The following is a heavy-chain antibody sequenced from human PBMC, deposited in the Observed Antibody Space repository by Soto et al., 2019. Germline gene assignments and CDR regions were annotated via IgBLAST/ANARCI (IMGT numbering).Heavy chain of an antibody. CDR1: GFTFSSYA. CDR2: ISGSGGNT. J-gene: IGHJ4*02. Sequence: GGSLRLSCAASGFTFSSYAMSWVRRAPGKGLEWVSAISGSGGNTYYADSVKGRFTISRDNSNNTLYLQMNSLRAEDTAVYYCAKSLAARPYDYWGQGTLVTVSS. V-gene: IGHV3-23*01. D-gene: IGHD6-6*01. CDR3: AKSLAARPYDY.